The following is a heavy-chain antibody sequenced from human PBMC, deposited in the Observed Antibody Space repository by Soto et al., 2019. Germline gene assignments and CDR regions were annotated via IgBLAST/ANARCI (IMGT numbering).Heavy chain of an antibody. V-gene: IGHV1-58*01. D-gene: IGHD3-3*01. CDR2: IVVGSGNT. CDR1: GFTFTSSA. Sequence: SVKVSCKASGFTFTSSAVQWVRQARGQRLEWIGWIVVGSGNTNYAQKFQERVTITRDMSTSTAYMELSSLRSEDTAVYYCAADLNYDFWSGYYYYFDYWGQGTLVTVSS. CDR3: AADLNYDFWSGYYYYFDY. J-gene: IGHJ4*02.